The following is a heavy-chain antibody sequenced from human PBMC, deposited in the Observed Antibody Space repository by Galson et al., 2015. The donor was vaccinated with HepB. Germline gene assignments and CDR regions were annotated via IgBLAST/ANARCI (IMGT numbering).Heavy chain of an antibody. CDR2: FSHSGST. D-gene: IGHD3-10*01. J-gene: IGHJ5*02. CDR1: NGSFHGYN. Sequence: LSLTCAVYNGSFHGYNWNWIRQSPGQGLEWIGEFSHSGSTYYNPSLERRVTISVDTSRNQFYLRLSSVTAADTAVYYWARLVPRLWFWEYSGPWGQGTLVTVSS. V-gene: IGHV4-34*01. CDR3: ARLVPRLWFWEYSGP.